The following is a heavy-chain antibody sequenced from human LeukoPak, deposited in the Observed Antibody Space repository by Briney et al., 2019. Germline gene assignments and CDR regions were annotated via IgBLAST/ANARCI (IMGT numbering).Heavy chain of an antibody. Sequence: ASVKVSCKASGYTFIGYYMHWVRQAPGQGLEWMGWINPNSGDTNYAQKFQGRVTLTRDTSVTTAYMELTSLTSDDTAVYYCARWGGVQFDSWGQGTLVTVSS. D-gene: IGHD2-8*01. CDR3: ARWGGVQFDS. V-gene: IGHV1-2*02. CDR1: GYTFIGYY. CDR2: INPNSGDT. J-gene: IGHJ5*01.